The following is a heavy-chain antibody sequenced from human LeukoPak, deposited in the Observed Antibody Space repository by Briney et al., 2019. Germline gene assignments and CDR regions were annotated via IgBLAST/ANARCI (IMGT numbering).Heavy chain of an antibody. Sequence: ASVKVSFKASGYTFTSYGISWVRQAPGQGLEWMGWISAYNGNTNYAQKLQGRVTMTTDTSTSTAYMELRSLRSDDTAVYYCARASYYDSSGYYYDDAFDIWGQGTMVTVSS. D-gene: IGHD3-22*01. J-gene: IGHJ3*02. V-gene: IGHV1-18*01. CDR2: ISAYNGNT. CDR1: GYTFTSYG. CDR3: ARASYYDSSGYYYDDAFDI.